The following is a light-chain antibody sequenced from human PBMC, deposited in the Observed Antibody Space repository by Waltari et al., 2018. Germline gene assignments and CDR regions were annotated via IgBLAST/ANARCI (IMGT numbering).Light chain of an antibody. CDR3: TAHGPGSATI. Sequence: QSAVTQPVSVSGSPGQSITLSCAGSSSDIGACKYVSWYHQPPGDAPKVIIYNVSGRPSGVSNRFSGSKSGNTASLTISGLQTEDEADYYCTAHGPGSATIFGTGTRVSVL. J-gene: IGLJ1*01. CDR2: NVS. CDR1: SSDIGACKY. V-gene: IGLV2-14*03.